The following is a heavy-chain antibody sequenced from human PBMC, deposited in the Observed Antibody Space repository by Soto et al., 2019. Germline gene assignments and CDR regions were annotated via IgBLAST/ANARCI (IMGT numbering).Heavy chain of an antibody. D-gene: IGHD4-17*01. Sequence: GGSLRLSCAASGITFTTYAMSWVRQAPGKGLEWVSTIAANVTNRHYADFVKGRFTISRDNSKNTLSLQMNSLRVEDTAIYYCAGDYLRLNSLNGNFYSFGMDVWGQGTAVPVSS. J-gene: IGHJ6*02. CDR1: GITFTTYA. CDR2: IAANVTNR. CDR3: AGDYLRLNSLNGNFYSFGMDV. V-gene: IGHV3-23*01.